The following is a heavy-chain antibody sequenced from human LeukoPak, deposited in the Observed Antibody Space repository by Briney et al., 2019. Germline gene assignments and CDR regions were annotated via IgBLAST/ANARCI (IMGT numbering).Heavy chain of an antibody. V-gene: IGHV3-11*01. CDR1: GFTFSDYY. CDR2: ISSGGSTI. CDR3: ARRAAASRCFDY. J-gene: IGHJ4*02. Sequence: PGGSLRLSCAVSGFTFSDYYMSWIRQAPGKGLEWVSYISSGGSTISHADSVKGRFTISRDNAENSLYLQMNSLRAEDTAVYYCARRAAASRCFDYWGQGTLVTVSS. D-gene: IGHD6-13*01.